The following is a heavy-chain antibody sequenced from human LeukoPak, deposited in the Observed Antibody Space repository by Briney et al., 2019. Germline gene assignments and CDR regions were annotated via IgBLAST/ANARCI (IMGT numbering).Heavy chain of an antibody. CDR2: ISGSGGST. CDR1: GFTFSSYD. V-gene: IGHV3-23*01. CDR3: AKATHDILTGSNPDY. J-gene: IGHJ4*02. Sequence: GGSLRLSCAASGFTFSSYDMHWVRQAPGKGLEWVSAISGSGGSTYYADSVKGRFTISRDNSKNTLYLQMNSLRAEDTAVYYCAKATHDILTGSNPDYWGQGTLVTVSS. D-gene: IGHD3-9*01.